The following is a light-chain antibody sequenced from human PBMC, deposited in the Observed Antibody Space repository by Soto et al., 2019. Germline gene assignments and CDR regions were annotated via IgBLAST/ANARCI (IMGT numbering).Light chain of an antibody. CDR3: SSYTSSGTYV. CDR1: SSDVGGYNY. J-gene: IGLJ1*01. CDR2: EVS. Sequence: QSALTQPASVSGSPGQSITISCTGTSSDVGGYNYVSWYQQHPGKAPKLMIYEVSNRPSGVSLRFSGSKSANTASLTISGLQAEDEADYYCSSYTSSGTYVFGTGTKVTVL. V-gene: IGLV2-14*01.